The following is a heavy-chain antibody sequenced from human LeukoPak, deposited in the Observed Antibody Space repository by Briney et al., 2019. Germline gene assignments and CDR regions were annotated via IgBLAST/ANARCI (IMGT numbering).Heavy chain of an antibody. Sequence: GASVKVSCKASGYTFSSYDISWVRQAPGQGLEWMGWISAYNGNTNYAQKLQGRVTMTTDTSTSTAYMELRSLRSDDTAVYYCARGNPPSYCGGDRPTYYFDYWGQGTLVTVSS. V-gene: IGHV1-18*01. J-gene: IGHJ4*02. CDR1: GYTFSSYD. CDR2: ISAYNGNT. CDR3: ARGNPPSYCGGDRPTYYFDY. D-gene: IGHD2-21*02.